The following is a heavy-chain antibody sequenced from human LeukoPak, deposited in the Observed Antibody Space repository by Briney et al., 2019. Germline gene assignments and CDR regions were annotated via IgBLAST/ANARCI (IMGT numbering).Heavy chain of an antibody. CDR3: AKDRGLTAMANMPDY. D-gene: IGHD5-18*01. J-gene: IGHJ4*02. V-gene: IGHV3-23*01. CDR2: ISGSGGST. CDR1: GFTFSSYA. Sequence: GGSLRLSCAASGFTFSSYAMSWVRQAPGKGLEWVSTISGSGGSTYYADSVKGRFTISRDNSRNTLYLQMNSLRAEDTAVYYCAKDRGLTAMANMPDYWGQGTLVTVSS.